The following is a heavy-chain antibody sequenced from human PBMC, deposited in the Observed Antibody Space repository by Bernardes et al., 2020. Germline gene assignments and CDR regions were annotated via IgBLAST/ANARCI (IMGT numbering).Heavy chain of an antibody. V-gene: IGHV4-4*02. CDR1: GGSISSSNW. CDR2: IYHSGST. J-gene: IGHJ1*01. CDR3: ARDAPGYYYDSSGYYRAEYFQH. Sequence: SETLSLTCAVSGGSISSSNWWSWVRQPPGKGLEWIGEIYHSGSTNYNPSLKSRVTISVDKSKNQFSLKLSSVTAADTAVYYCARDAPGYYYDSSGYYRAEYFQHCGQGTLVTVSS. D-gene: IGHD3-22*01.